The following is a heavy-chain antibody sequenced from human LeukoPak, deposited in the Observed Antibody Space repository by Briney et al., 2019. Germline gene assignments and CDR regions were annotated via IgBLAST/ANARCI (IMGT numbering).Heavy chain of an antibody. CDR2: ISSSSSYI. J-gene: IGHJ3*01. CDR3: ARDRLLYSAFDV. D-gene: IGHD1-26*01. V-gene: IGHV3-21*01. CDR1: GFTFSSYS. Sequence: PGGSLRLSCAASGFTFSSYSMNWVRQAPGKGLEWVSSISSSSSYIYYADSVKGRFTISRDNAKNSLYLQMNNLRDDDTAVYYCARDRLLYSAFDVWGQGTMVTVSS.